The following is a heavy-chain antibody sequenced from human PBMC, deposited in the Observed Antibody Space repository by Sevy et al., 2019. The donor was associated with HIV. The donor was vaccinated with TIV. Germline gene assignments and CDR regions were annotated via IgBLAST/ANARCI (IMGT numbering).Heavy chain of an antibody. V-gene: IGHV3-30-3*01. CDR1: GFTFSSYA. CDR3: ARDGSGSLRLDY. CDR2: ISYDGSNK. J-gene: IGHJ4*02. D-gene: IGHD3-10*01. Sequence: GGSLRLSCAASGFTFSSYAMHWVRQAPGKGLEWVAVISYDGSNKYYADSVKGRFTISRDNSKNTLYLQMNSLRAEDTAVYYCARDGSGSLRLDYWGQGTLVTASS.